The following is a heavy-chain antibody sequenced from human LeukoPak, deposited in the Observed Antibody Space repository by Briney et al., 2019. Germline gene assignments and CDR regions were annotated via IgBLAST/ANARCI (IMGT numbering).Heavy chain of an antibody. CDR2: INPNSGGT. V-gene: IGHV1-2*02. CDR1: GYSLTDYH. Sequence: ASVKVTCQTSGYSLTDYHMHWLRPPPGQGLDWMGFINPNSGGTSSAQRFQGRVTMTRDTSITTVYMEVSWLTSDDTAIYYCARADRLHGGPYLIGPWGQGTLVTVSS. CDR3: ARADRLHGGPYLIGP. D-gene: IGHD2-21*01. J-gene: IGHJ5*02.